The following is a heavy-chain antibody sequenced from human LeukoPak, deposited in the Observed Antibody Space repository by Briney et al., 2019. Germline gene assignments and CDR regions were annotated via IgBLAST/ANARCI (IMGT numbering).Heavy chain of an antibody. Sequence: GGSLRLSCAASGFSFSSYGMHWVRQAPGKGLEWVAVIWYDGSIKYYGDSVKGRFTISRDNSKNTLYLQMNSLSAEDTAVYYCAKVGSYSSSWYVPEYFDYWGQGTLVTVSS. CDR1: GFSFSSYG. CDR2: IWYDGSIK. D-gene: IGHD6-13*01. CDR3: AKVGSYSSSWYVPEYFDY. V-gene: IGHV3-33*06. J-gene: IGHJ4*02.